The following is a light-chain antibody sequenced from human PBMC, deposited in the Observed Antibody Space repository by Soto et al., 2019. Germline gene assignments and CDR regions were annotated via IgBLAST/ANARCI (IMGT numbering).Light chain of an antibody. CDR1: QSISSW. J-gene: IGKJ4*01. Sequence: DIQMTQSPSTLSASVGDRVTITCRASQSISSWLAWYQQKPGKAPKLLIYKASSLESGVPSRFSGSGSGTEFTLIISSLQPGDFATYFCQQYHSYSLTFGGGTKGEIK. CDR3: QQYHSYSLT. CDR2: KAS. V-gene: IGKV1-5*03.